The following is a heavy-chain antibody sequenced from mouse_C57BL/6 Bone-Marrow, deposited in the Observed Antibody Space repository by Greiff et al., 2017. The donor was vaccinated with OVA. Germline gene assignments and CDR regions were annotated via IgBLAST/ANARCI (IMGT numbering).Heavy chain of an antibody. CDR1: GYTFTDYY. CDR3: ELGQGVFDY. V-gene: IGHV1-76*01. J-gene: IGHJ2*01. D-gene: IGHD4-1*01. Sequence: VHLVESGAELVRPGASVKLSCKASGYTFTDYYINWVKQRPGQGLEWIARIYPGSGNTYYNEKFKGKATLTAEKSSSTAYMQLSSLTSEDSAVYFCELGQGVFDYWGQGTTLTVSS. CDR2: IYPGSGNT.